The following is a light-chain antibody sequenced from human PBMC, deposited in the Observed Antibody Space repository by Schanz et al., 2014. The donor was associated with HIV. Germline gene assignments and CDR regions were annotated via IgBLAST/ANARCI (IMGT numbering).Light chain of an antibody. J-gene: IGKJ4*01. CDR1: QSVSSN. CDR3: QQYETFPIT. V-gene: IGKV3-15*01. CDR2: GAS. Sequence: PGERATLSCRTSQSVSSNLAWYQQKPGQAPRLLISGASTRATGIPARFSGSGSGTEFTLTISSLQSEDFAVYYCQQYETFPITFGGGTKVEIK.